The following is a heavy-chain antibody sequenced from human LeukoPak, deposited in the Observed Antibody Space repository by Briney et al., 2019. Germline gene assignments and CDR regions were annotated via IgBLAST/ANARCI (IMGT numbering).Heavy chain of an antibody. Sequence: ASVKVSCKVSGYTLTELSMHWVRQAPGKGLEWMGGFDPEDGETIYAQKFQGRVTMTEDTSTDTAYMELSSLRSEDTAVYYCAIGYCSSTSCYDGFDIWGQGTMVTVSS. CDR3: AIGYCSSTSCYDGFDI. CDR2: FDPEDGET. V-gene: IGHV1-24*01. D-gene: IGHD2-2*01. J-gene: IGHJ3*02. CDR1: GYTLTELS.